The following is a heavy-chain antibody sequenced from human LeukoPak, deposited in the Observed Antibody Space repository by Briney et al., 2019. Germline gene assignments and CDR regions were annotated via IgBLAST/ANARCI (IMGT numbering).Heavy chain of an antibody. D-gene: IGHD3-10*01. CDR1: GFPFRSYG. CDR2: ISYDGSNK. V-gene: IGHV3-30*18. CDR3: AKDYYGSGSYPLDY. Sequence: GGSLRLSCGLSGFPFRSYGMLGVRQAPGKGLEGVAVISYDGSNKYYADSVKGRFTITRDNSKNTLYLQMNSLRAEDTTVYNCAKDYYGSGSYPLDYWGQGTLVTVSS. J-gene: IGHJ4*02.